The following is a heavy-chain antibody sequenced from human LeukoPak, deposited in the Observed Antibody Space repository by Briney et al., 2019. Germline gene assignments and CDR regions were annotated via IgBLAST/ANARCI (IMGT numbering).Heavy chain of an antibody. V-gene: IGHV3-15*01. D-gene: IGHD3-9*01. CDR3: TTHSTHYDILTGFDY. J-gene: IGHJ4*02. CDR2: IKSKTDGGTT. CDR1: GFTFSNAW. Sequence: GGSLRLSCAASGFTFSNAWMSWVRQAPGKGLEWVGRIKSKTDGGTTDYAAPVKGRFTISRDDSKNTLYLQMNSLKTEDTAVYYCTTHSTHYDILTGFDYWGQGTLVTVPS.